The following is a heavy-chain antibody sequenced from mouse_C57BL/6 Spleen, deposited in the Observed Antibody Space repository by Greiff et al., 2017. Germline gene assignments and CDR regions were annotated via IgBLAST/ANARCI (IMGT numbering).Heavy chain of an antibody. CDR2: INPGSGGT. CDR1: GYAFTNYL. J-gene: IGHJ3*01. Sequence: QVQLQQSGAELVRPGTSVKVSCKASGYAFTNYLIEWVKQRPGQGLEWIGVINPGSGGTNYNEKFKGKATLTADKSSSTAYMQLSSLTSEDSAVYFCARSERSSWCAYWGQGTLVTVSA. D-gene: IGHD1-1*01. CDR3: ARSERSSWCAY. V-gene: IGHV1-54*01.